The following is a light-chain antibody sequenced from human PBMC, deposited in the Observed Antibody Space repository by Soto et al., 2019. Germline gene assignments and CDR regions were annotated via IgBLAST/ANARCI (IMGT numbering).Light chain of an antibody. CDR1: QSVTSTY. CDR3: QQYHSLPTT. CDR2: GAS. J-gene: IGKJ3*01. Sequence: IVLTQSPGTLSLSPGERATLSCRASQSVTSTYLAWYQQKPGQPPRLLIYGASNRATGIPYRFSGSGSGTDFPLTISRLEPEDFTVYYCQQYHSLPTTFGPGNKVDI. V-gene: IGKV3-20*01.